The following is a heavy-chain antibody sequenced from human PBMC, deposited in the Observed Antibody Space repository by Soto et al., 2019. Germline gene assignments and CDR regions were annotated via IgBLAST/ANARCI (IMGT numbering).Heavy chain of an antibody. V-gene: IGHV4-61*01. D-gene: IGHD6-13*01. CDR3: AISSWGTSLLYYYGMDV. CDR2: IYYSGST. J-gene: IGHJ6*02. CDR1: GGSVSSGSYY. Sequence: QVQLQESGPGLVKPSETLSLTCTVSGGSVSSGSYYWSWIRQPPGKGLEWIGYIYYSGSTNYNPALKSRVTISVDTSKNQFSLKLSSVTAADTAVYYCAISSWGTSLLYYYGMDVWGQGTTVTVSS.